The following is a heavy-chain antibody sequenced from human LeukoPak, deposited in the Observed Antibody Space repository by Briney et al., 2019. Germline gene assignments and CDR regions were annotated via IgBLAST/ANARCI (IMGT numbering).Heavy chain of an antibody. J-gene: IGHJ3*02. Sequence: GKSLTLSCVVSGFNFDNFAMHWVRQAPGKGLEWVAVISYDGSNKYYADSVKGRFTISRDNSKNTLYLQMNSLRAEDTAVYYCARGLISGSSRRFTAFDIWGQGTMVTVSS. CDR2: ISYDGSNK. CDR3: ARGLISGSSRRFTAFDI. V-gene: IGHV3-30-3*01. CDR1: GFNFDNFA. D-gene: IGHD1-26*01.